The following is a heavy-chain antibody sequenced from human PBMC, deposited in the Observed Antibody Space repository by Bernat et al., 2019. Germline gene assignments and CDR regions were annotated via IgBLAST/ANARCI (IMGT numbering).Heavy chain of an antibody. D-gene: IGHD1-26*01. Sequence: EVQLVESGGGLVKPGGSLRLSCAASGCTFSDYPMNWVRQTPGKGPEWISHIRSTSSLIYYADSVKGRFTISRDNAKNSLYLQMNSLRAEDTAVYYCVRDHMWAFDYWGQGTLVTVSS. J-gene: IGHJ4*02. CDR2: IRSTSSLI. CDR3: VRDHMWAFDY. V-gene: IGHV3-21*05. CDR1: GCTFSDYP.